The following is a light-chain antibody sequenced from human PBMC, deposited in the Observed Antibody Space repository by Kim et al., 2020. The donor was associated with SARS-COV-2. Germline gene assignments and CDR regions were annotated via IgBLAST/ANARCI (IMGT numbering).Light chain of an antibody. CDR2: AAS. CDR3: QQCRNTPVT. CDR1: QSISSS. J-gene: IGKJ5*01. Sequence: DIQMIQSPSSLSASVGDRVTITCRASQSISSSLNWYQQKPGRAPQLLIYAASNLQSGVPSRFSGSGSGTDFTLTISSLQHEDFATYYCQQCRNTPVTFGQGTRLEIK. V-gene: IGKV1-39*01.